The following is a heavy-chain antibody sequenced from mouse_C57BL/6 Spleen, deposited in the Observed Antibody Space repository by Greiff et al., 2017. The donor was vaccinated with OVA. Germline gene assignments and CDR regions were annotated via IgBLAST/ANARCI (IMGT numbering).Heavy chain of an antibody. CDR3: ARGGISNYSDY. CDR2: IYPRSGNT. D-gene: IGHD1-1*01. J-gene: IGHJ2*01. V-gene: IGHV1-81*01. CDR1: GYTFTSYG. Sequence: VHLVESGAELARPGASVKLSCKASGYTFTSYGISWVKQRTGQGLEWIGEIYPRSGNTYYNEKFKGKATLTADKSSSTAYMELRSLTSEDSAVYFCARGGISNYSDYWGQGTTLTVSS.